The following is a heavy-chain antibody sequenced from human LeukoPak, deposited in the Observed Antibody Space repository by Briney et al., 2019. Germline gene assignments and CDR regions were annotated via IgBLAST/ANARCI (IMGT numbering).Heavy chain of an antibody. Sequence: ASVKVSCKVSGYTLTELSMHWVRQAPGKGLEWMGWINPNSGGTNYAQKFQGRVSMTRDTSISTAYMELSSLRSDDTAVYYCYYRVSSGYLTWGQGTLVAVSS. CDR1: GYTLTELS. V-gene: IGHV1-2*02. D-gene: IGHD3-22*01. CDR2: INPNSGGT. J-gene: IGHJ4*02. CDR3: YYRVSSGYLT.